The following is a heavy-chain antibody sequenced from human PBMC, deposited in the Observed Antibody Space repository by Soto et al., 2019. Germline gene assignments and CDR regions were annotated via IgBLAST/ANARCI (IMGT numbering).Heavy chain of an antibody. CDR1: GYTFTGYF. Sequence: GASVKVSCKASGYTFTGYFIHWVRQAPGQGLEWMGWIIPNFGATNYAPKFQGRVTITADASTSTAYMDLSSLRSEDTAVYYCARVMGLQSYYYGMDVWGQGTTVTVSS. CDR3: ARVMGLQSYYYGMDV. J-gene: IGHJ6*02. CDR2: IIPNFGAT. V-gene: IGHV1-69*13. D-gene: IGHD5-12*01.